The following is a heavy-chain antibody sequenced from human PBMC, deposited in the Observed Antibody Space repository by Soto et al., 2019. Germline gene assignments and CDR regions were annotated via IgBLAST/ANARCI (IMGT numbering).Heavy chain of an antibody. Sequence: GSLILSWAASGLIFSSCAMHWVRQAPGKGLEWVAVISYDGSNKYYADSVKGRFTISRDNSKNTLYLQMNSLRAEDTAVYYCARDQCSSLVPAAIHESWFDPRGQGTLVAVSS. CDR1: GLIFSSCA. D-gene: IGHD2-2*01. CDR2: ISYDGSNK. CDR3: ARDQCSSLVPAAIHESWFDP. J-gene: IGHJ5*02. V-gene: IGHV3-30-3*01.